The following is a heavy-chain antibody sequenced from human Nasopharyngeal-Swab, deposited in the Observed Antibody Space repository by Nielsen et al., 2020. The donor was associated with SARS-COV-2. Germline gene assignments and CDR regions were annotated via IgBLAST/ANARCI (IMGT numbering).Heavy chain of an antibody. CDR2: ISSSSSYI. Sequence: GESLKISCAASGFTFNIYNFNWVRQAPGKGPEWVSSISSSSSYIYYADSVKGRFTISRDNAKNSLYLQMNSLRAEDTAVYYCARDGLDYDFWSAYFMDVWGQGTTVTVSS. D-gene: IGHD3-3*01. CDR1: GFTFNIYN. J-gene: IGHJ6*02. V-gene: IGHV3-21*01. CDR3: ARDGLDYDFWSAYFMDV.